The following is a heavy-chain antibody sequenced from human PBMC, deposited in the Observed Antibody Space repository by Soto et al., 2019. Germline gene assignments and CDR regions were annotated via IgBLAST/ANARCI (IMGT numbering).Heavy chain of an antibody. CDR1: GGSISSGDYY. J-gene: IGHJ4*02. V-gene: IGHV4-30-4*01. CDR3: ARASITMVRGVIGGFDY. D-gene: IGHD3-10*01. CDR2: IYYSGST. Sequence: SETLSLTCTVSGGSISSGDYYWSWIRQPPGKGLEWIGYIYYSGSTYYNPSLKSRVTISVDTSKNQFSLKLSSVTAADTAVYYCARASITMVRGVIGGFDYWGQG.